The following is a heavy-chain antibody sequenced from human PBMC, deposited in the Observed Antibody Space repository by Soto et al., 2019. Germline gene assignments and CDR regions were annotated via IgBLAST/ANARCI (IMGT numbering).Heavy chain of an antibody. Sequence: GGSLRLSCAASGFALNNYAMSWVRQAPGKGLEWVSTISGSDGTTNYVDSVKGRFTISRDNSKNTLYLQMNSLRAEDTAVYYCAKASIAARTEGKSPIDYWGQGTLVTVSS. CDR3: AKASIAARTEGKSPIDY. J-gene: IGHJ4*02. CDR2: ISGSDGTT. CDR1: GFALNNYA. V-gene: IGHV3-23*01. D-gene: IGHD6-6*01.